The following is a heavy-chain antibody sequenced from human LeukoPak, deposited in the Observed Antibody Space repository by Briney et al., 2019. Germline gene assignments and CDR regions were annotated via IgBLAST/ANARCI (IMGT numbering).Heavy chain of an antibody. Sequence: ASVKVSCKASGGTFSNYVISWVRQAPGQGLGWMGGIIPIFGTANYAQKFQGRVTITADESTSTAYMELSSLRSEDTAVYYCARDLCSGGSCYPPRFYYMDVWGKGTTVTVSS. V-gene: IGHV1-69*13. J-gene: IGHJ6*03. CDR2: IIPIFGTA. D-gene: IGHD2-15*01. CDR3: ARDLCSGGSCYPPRFYYMDV. CDR1: GGTFSNYV.